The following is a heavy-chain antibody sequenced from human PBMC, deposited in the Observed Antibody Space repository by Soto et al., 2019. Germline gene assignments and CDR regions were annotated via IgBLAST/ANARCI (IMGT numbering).Heavy chain of an antibody. J-gene: IGHJ4*02. Sequence: LVESGGGVVQPGRSLRLSCEASGFSFSAYGMHWVRQAPGKGQEWVAVIWFDGSNQYYVDSVKGRFTSARDNSKNTLYLQMKSLRAEDTAVYYCARARLAEQQVVLWGQGTLVTVSS. CDR1: GFSFSAYG. V-gene: IGHV3-33*01. D-gene: IGHD6-13*01. CDR3: ARARLAEQQVVL. CDR2: IWFDGSNQ.